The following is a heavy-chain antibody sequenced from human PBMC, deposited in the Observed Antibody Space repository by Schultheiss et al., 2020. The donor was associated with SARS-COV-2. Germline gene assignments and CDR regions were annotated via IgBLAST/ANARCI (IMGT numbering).Heavy chain of an antibody. D-gene: IGHD2-2*01. V-gene: IGHV4-39*01. J-gene: IGHJ4*02. CDR1: GGSISRSGYY. CDR2: MFYTDNT. CDR3: ASRPVPAAGFDY. Sequence: SETLSLTCTVSGGSISRSGYYWGWIRQSPGKGLEWIGSMFYTDNTYYNPPLKSRVTISADTSKNQFSLKLRSVTATDTAVYYCASRPVPAAGFDYWGQGTLVTVSS.